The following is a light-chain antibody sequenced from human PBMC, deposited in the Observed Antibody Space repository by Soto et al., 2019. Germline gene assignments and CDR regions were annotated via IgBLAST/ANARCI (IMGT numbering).Light chain of an antibody. Sequence: QSVLTQSPSASGTPGQTVTISCSGSSGTNYVYWYQQLPGTAPKLLIYRNNQRPSGVPDRFSGSKSGTSASLAISGLRSEVEADYYCAAWDDSLSGFYVFGTGTKVTVL. CDR1: SGTNY. CDR3: AAWDDSLSGFYV. J-gene: IGLJ1*01. V-gene: IGLV1-47*01. CDR2: RNN.